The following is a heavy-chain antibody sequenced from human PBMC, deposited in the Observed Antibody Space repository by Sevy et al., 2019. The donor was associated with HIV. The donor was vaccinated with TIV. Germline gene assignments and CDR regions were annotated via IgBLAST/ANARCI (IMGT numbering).Heavy chain of an antibody. Sequence: ASVKVSCKASGYTFTSYDINWVRQATGQGLEWMGWMNPNSGNTGYAQKFQGRVTMTRNTSISTAYMELSSLRSEDTAVYYCARDRYCSSTSCYKGGYYYYYYGMDVWGQGTTVTVSS. CDR3: ARDRYCSSTSCYKGGYYYYYYGMDV. CDR1: GYTFTSYD. V-gene: IGHV1-8*01. CDR2: MNPNSGNT. D-gene: IGHD2-2*02. J-gene: IGHJ6*02.